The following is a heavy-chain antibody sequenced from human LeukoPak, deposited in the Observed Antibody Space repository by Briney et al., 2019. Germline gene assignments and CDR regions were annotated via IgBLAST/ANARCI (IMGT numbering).Heavy chain of an antibody. CDR2: INPSGGST. D-gene: IGHD3-10*01. CDR3: ARARTMVRGVIMDY. CDR1: GYTFTGYY. J-gene: IGHJ4*02. Sequence: ASVKVSCKASGYTFTGYYIHWVRQAPGQGLEWMGIINPSGGSTIYAQKFQGRVTMTRDTSTSTVYMELSSLRSEDTAVYYCARARTMVRGVIMDYWGQGTLVTVSS. V-gene: IGHV1-46*01.